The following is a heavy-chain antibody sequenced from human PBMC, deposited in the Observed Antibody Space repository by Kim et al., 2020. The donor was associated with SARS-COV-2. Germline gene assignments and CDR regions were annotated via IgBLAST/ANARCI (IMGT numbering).Heavy chain of an antibody. J-gene: IGHJ4*02. V-gene: IGHV3-23*01. CDR2: IGGGGLTT. CDR3: SQNGAGTRNFDY. D-gene: IGHD1-7*01. CDR1: GFTFSSYA. Sequence: GGSLRLSCAASGFTFSSYAMSWVRQAPGKVLEWVSAIGGGGLTTYYADSVKGRFTISRDNSKNTLYLQMNSLRAEDTAVYYCSQNGAGTRNFDYWGQGTL.